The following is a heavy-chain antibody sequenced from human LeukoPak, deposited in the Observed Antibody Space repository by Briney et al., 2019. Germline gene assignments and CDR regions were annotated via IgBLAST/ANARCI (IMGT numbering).Heavy chain of an antibody. V-gene: IGHV4-38-2*01. CDR2: IYHSGST. CDR3: ARAASSGGDYFDY. J-gene: IGHJ4*02. CDR1: GYSISSCYY. Sequence: SETLSLTCAVSGYSISSCYYWGWIRQPPGKGLEWLRSIYHSGSTYYNPSPKSRVTISVDTSKNQFSLKLSSVTAADTAVYYCARAASSGGDYFDYWGQGTLVTVSS. D-gene: IGHD1-1*01.